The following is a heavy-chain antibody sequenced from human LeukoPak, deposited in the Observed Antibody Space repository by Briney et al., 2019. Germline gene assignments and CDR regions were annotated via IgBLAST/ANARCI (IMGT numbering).Heavy chain of an antibody. Sequence: GGSLRLSCAASGFTFSSYAMSWVRQAPGKGLEWVSAISGSGGSTYYADSVKGRFTISRDNSKNTLYLQMTSLRAEDTAVYYCAKDRYSSSWYGSFDYWGQGTLVTVSS. D-gene: IGHD6-13*01. J-gene: IGHJ4*02. CDR3: AKDRYSSSWYGSFDY. CDR1: GFTFSSYA. V-gene: IGHV3-23*01. CDR2: ISGSGGST.